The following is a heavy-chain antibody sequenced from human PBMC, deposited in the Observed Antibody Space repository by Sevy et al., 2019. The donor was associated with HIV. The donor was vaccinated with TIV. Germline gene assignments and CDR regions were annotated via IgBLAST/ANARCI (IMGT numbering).Heavy chain of an antibody. J-gene: IGHJ5*02. CDR3: ARIGSYGSGSRWFDP. D-gene: IGHD3-10*01. V-gene: IGHV3-7*03. CDR1: GFTFSSYW. CDR2: IKQDGSEK. Sequence: GGSLRLSCAASGFTFSSYWMSWVRQAPGKGLEWVANIKQDGSEKYYVDSVKGRFTISRDNAKNSLYLQMNSLRAEDTAVYYCARIGSYGSGSRWFDPWGQGTLVTVSS.